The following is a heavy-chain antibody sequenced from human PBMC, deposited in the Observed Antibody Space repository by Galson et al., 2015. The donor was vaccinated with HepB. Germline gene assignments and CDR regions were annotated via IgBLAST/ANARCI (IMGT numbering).Heavy chain of an antibody. CDR1: GGSISSSSYY. J-gene: IGHJ6*02. V-gene: IGHV4-39*03. D-gene: IGHD5-18*01. Sequence: ETLSLTCTVSGGSISSSSYYWGWIRQPPGKGLEWIGSIYYSGSTYYNPSLKSRVTISVDTSKNQFSLKLSSVTAADTAVYYSGGGSYGPFGVDVWGQGTTVTVSS. CDR3: GGGSYGPFGVDV. CDR2: IYYSGST.